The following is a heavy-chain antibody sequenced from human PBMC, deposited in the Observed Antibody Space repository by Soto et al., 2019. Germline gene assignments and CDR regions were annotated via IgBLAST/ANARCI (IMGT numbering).Heavy chain of an antibody. J-gene: IGHJ6*02. CDR3: ARGDFSDI. V-gene: IGHV1-3*01. CDR2: INAGNGDT. Sequence: GASVKVSCKASGYTFTSYPMHWVRQAGQRLEWMGWINAGNGDTKYSQKFQGRVTITRDTSATTDFMELSSLTSEDTAVYYCARGDFSDIWGQGTIVTVSS. CDR1: GYTFTSYP.